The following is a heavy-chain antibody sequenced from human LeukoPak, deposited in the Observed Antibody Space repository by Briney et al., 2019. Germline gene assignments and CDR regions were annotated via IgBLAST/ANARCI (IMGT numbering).Heavy chain of an antibody. CDR3: ARKINYYDSSGYYSH. J-gene: IGHJ4*02. CDR1: GGSFSGYY. D-gene: IGHD3-22*01. CDR2: IYHSGST. Sequence: SETLSLTCAVYGGSFSGYYWGWIRQPPGKGLEWIGSIYHSGSTYYNPSLKSRVTISVDTSKNQFSLKLSSVTAADTAVYYCARKINYYDSSGYYSHWGQGTLVTVSS. V-gene: IGHV4-38-2*01.